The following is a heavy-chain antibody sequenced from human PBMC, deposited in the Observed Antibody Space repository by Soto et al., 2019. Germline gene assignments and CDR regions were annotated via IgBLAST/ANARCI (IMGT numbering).Heavy chain of an antibody. D-gene: IGHD4-17*01. V-gene: IGHV4-39*01. CDR1: GGSISSSSYY. Sequence: PSETLSLTCTVSGGSISSSSYYWGWIRQPPGKGLEWIGSIYYSGSTYYNPSLKSRVTISVDTSKNQFSLKLSSVTAADTAVYYCARLADYGDYGYRNFDYWGQGTLVTVSS. CDR2: IYYSGST. CDR3: ARLADYGDYGYRNFDY. J-gene: IGHJ4*02.